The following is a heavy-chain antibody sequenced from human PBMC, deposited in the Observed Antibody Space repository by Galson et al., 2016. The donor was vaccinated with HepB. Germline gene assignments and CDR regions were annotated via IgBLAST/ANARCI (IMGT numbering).Heavy chain of an antibody. Sequence: SETLSLTCTVSGGSISTYYWSWIRQPPGRGLEWIGYIYSSENTNYNPALKSRVTISVDTSKNHFSLKLTSVTVADTAVYYCARLAKRGHYFDYWGQGTLVTVSS. CDR3: ARLAKRGHYFDY. CDR1: GGSISTYY. J-gene: IGHJ4*02. CDR2: IYSSENT. V-gene: IGHV4-59*08. D-gene: IGHD3-16*01.